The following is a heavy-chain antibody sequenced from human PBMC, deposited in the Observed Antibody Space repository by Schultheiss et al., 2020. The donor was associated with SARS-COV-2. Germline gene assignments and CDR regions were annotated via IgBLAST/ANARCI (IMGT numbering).Heavy chain of an antibody. V-gene: IGHV2-26*01. J-gene: IGHJ4*02. Sequence: ETLSLTCAVYGGSFSGYYWSWIRQPPGKALEWLAHIFSNDEKSYSTSLKSRLTISKDTSKSQVVLTMTNMDPVDTATYYCAHLTIAAAGTTGFDYWGQGTLVTVSS. D-gene: IGHD6-13*01. CDR3: AHLTIAAAGTTGFDY. CDR2: IFSNDEK. CDR1: GGSFSGYYW.